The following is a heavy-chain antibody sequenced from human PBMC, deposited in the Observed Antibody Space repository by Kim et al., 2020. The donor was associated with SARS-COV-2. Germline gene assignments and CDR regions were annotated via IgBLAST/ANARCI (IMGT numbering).Heavy chain of an antibody. CDR2: INAGNGNT. J-gene: IGHJ4*02. CDR3: ARPTTVTTHFDY. V-gene: IGHV1-3*01. CDR1: GYTFTSYA. Sequence: ASVKVSCKASGYTFTSYAMHWVRQAPGQRLEWMGWINAGNGNTKYSQKFQGRVTITRDTSASTAYIELSSLRSEDTAVYYCARPTTVTTHFDYWGQGTLVTVSS. D-gene: IGHD4-17*01.